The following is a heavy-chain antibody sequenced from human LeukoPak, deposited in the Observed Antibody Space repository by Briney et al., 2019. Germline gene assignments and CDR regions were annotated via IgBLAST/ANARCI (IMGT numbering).Heavy chain of an antibody. J-gene: IGHJ4*02. Sequence: GGSLRLTCAASGFSFGSYWLHWVRQPPGKGLVWVSHIKSDGSSTSYADSVKGRFTISRDNAKNTLYLQMNSVRAGDTAVYYCARERGWPLHYFDYWGQGTLVTVSS. CDR3: ARERGWPLHYFDY. D-gene: IGHD5-24*01. CDR1: GFSFGSYW. CDR2: IKSDGSST. V-gene: IGHV3-74*01.